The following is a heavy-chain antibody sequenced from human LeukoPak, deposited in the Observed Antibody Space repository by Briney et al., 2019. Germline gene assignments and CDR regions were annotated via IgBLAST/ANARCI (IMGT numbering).Heavy chain of an antibody. CDR2: ISWNSDSI. CDR1: GFTFDNYA. V-gene: IGHV3-9*01. Sequence: PGRSLRLSCAASGFTFDNYAMHWVRQAPGKGLEWVSGISWNSDSIGYADSVKGRFTISRDNAKNSLYLQMNSLRTEDTALYYCAKEGAALFDYWGQGTLVTVSS. D-gene: IGHD1-26*01. J-gene: IGHJ4*02. CDR3: AKEGAALFDY.